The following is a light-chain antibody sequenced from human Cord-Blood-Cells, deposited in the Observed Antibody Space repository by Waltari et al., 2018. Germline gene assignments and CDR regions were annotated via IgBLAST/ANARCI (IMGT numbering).Light chain of an antibody. V-gene: IGLV1-47*01. Sequence: QSVLTQPPSASGTPGQRVTISCSGSSSNIGSNYVYWYQQLPGTAPKLLIYRNNQRPSGVPYRFSASKSGTSASLAISGLRSEDEADYYCAAWDDSLSGVVFGGGTKLTVL. CDR1: SSNIGSNY. CDR3: AAWDDSLSGVV. J-gene: IGLJ2*01. CDR2: RNN.